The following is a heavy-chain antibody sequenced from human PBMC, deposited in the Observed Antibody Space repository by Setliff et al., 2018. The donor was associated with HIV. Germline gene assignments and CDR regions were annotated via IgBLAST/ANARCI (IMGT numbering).Heavy chain of an antibody. Sequence: SETLSLTCNVSGGSISSGNYYWSWIRLPAGKGLEWVGHIYTSGSTNYNPSLKSRVTILVDMSKNQFSLKLSSVTAADTAVYYCARVPSIAARPDGDYWGHAILVTVSS. V-gene: IGHV4-61*09. D-gene: IGHD6-6*01. CDR3: ARVPSIAARPDGDY. J-gene: IGHJ4*01. CDR1: GGSISSGNYY. CDR2: IYTSGST.